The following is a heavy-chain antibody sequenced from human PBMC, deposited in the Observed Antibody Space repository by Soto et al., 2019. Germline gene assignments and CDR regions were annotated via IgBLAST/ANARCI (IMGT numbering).Heavy chain of an antibody. V-gene: IGHV3-30*18. CDR3: AKSIGLLEWFQDAFDI. D-gene: IGHD3-3*01. Sequence: QVQLVESGGGVVQPGRSLRLSCAASGFTFSSYGMHWVRQAPGKGLEWVAVISNDGSNKYYADSVKGRFTISRDNSKNTLYLQMNSLRAEDTAVYYCAKSIGLLEWFQDAFDIWGQGTMVTVSS. J-gene: IGHJ3*02. CDR2: ISNDGSNK. CDR1: GFTFSSYG.